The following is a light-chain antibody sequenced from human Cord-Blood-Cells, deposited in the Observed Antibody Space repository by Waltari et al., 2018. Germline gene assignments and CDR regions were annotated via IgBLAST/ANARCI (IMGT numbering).Light chain of an antibody. J-gene: IGLJ1*01. V-gene: IGLV1-40*01. CDR2: GNR. Sequence: QSVLTQPPSVSGAPGQRVTLSCTGTSPNIGAGYDVHRDQQLPGTAPKLLIYGNRKRPSGVPDRFSGSKSGTSASLAITGLQAEDEADYYCQSYDSSLSGSVFGTGTKVTVL. CDR1: SPNIGAGYD. CDR3: QSYDSSLSGSV.